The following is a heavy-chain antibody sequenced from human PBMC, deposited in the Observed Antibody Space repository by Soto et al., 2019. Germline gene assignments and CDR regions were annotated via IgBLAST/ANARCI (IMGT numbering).Heavy chain of an antibody. D-gene: IGHD3-22*01. CDR3: ARARFSYYYDSRGQDNWFDP. J-gene: IGHJ5*02. CDR2: IYYSGST. V-gene: IGHV4-59*01. Sequence: PSETLSLTCTVSGGSISSYYWSWIRQPPGKGLEWIGYIYYSGSTNYNPSLKSRVTISVDTSKNQFSLKLSSVTAADTAVYYCARARFSYYYDSRGQDNWFDPGGQGTLVTVSS. CDR1: GGSISSYY.